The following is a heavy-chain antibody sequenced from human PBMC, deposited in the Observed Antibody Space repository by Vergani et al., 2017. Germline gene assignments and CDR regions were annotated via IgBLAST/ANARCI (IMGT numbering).Heavy chain of an antibody. Sequence: EVQLVESGGGLVQPGRSLRLSCAASGFTVSSNYMSWVRQAPGKGLEWVSVIYSGGSTYYADSVKGRFTISRDNSKNALYLQRNSRRAEDTAVYYCASEATDYYDSSGYSSTAGAFDIWGQGTMVTVSS. CDR2: IYSGGST. CDR1: GFTVSSNY. D-gene: IGHD3-22*01. J-gene: IGHJ3*02. CDR3: ASEATDYYDSSGYSSTAGAFDI. V-gene: IGHV3-53*01.